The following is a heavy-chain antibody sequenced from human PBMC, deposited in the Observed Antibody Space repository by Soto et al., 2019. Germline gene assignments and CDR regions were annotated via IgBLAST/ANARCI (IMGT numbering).Heavy chain of an antibody. CDR3: GRGSYYDILTGYRNWFNP. CDR1: GGTFSSYA. CDR2: IIPIFGTA. D-gene: IGHD3-9*01. Sequence: QVQLVQSGAEVKKPGSSVKVSCKASGGTFSSYAISWVRQAPGQGLEWMGGIIPIFGTANYAQKFQDRVTITAHESKRTAYMELSSLRSEDTAVYYCGRGSYYDILTGYRNWFNPWGQGPLVTVSS. V-gene: IGHV1-69*01. J-gene: IGHJ5*02.